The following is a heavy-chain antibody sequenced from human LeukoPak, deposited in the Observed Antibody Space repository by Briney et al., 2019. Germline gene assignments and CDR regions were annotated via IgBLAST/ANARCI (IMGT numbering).Heavy chain of an antibody. D-gene: IGHD4-17*01. V-gene: IGHV4-34*01. CDR1: GGSFSGYY. CDR3: ARDTKYGDRPPYYYYYYYMDV. CDR2: INHSGST. J-gene: IGHJ6*03. Sequence: SETLSLTCTVSGGSFSGYYWSWIRQPPGKGLEWIGEINHSGSTNYNPSLKSRVTISVDTSKYQFSLKLSSVTAADTAVYYCARDTKYGDRPPYYYYYYYMDVWGKGTTVTVSS.